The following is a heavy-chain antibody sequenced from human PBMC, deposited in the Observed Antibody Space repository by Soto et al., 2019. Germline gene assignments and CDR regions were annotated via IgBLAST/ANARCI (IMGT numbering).Heavy chain of an antibody. Sequence: PTETLTLTYTVFGFSLSNARMGVSWIRQPPGKALEWLAHIFSNDEKSYSTSLKSRLTISKDTSKSQVVLTMTNMDPVDTATYYCARSITPWSNWFDPWGQGTLVTASS. CDR1: GFSLSNARMG. J-gene: IGHJ5*02. CDR2: IFSNDEK. V-gene: IGHV2-26*01. CDR3: ARSITPWSNWFDP. D-gene: IGHD2-15*01.